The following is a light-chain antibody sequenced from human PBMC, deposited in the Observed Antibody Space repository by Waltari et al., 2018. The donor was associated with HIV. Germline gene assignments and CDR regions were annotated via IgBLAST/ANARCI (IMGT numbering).Light chain of an antibody. J-gene: IGLJ3*02. CDR3: CSYAGSSTLV. CDR2: EVN. V-gene: IGLV2-23*02. Sequence: QSALTQPASVSGSPGQSITISCTGTSSDVGSYYLVSWYQQHPGKAPKLMVYEVNTRPSGVSNRFSGSKSGNTASLTISGLQAEDEADFYCCSYAGSSTLVFGGGTKLTVL. CDR1: SSDVGSYYL.